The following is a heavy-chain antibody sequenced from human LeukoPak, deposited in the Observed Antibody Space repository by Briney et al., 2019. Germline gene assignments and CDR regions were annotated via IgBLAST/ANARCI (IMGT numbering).Heavy chain of an antibody. CDR1: GYTLTELS. D-gene: IGHD3-22*01. CDR3: ATFRYYYDSSGYKY. CDR2: FDPEDGET. J-gene: IGHJ4*02. V-gene: IGHV1-24*01. Sequence: GASVNVSCKVSGYTLTELSMHWVRQAPAKGLEWMGGFDPEDGETIYAQKFQGRVTMTEDTSTDTAYMELSSLRSEDTAVYYCATFRYYYDSSGYKYWGQGTLVTVSS.